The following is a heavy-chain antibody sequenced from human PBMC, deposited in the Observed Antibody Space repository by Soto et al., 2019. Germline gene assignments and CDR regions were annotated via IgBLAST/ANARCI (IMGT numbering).Heavy chain of an antibody. V-gene: IGHV3-23*01. CDR1: GFTFSSYA. D-gene: IGHD2-15*01. CDR2: ISGSGGST. J-gene: IGHJ4*02. CDR3: AKDYRVVVVAATRFDY. Sequence: GGSLRLSCAASGFTFSSYAMSWVRQAPGKGLEWVSAISGSGGSTYYADSVKGRFTISRDNSKNTLYLQMNSLRAEDTAVYYCAKDYRVVVVAATRFDYWGQGTLVTVSS.